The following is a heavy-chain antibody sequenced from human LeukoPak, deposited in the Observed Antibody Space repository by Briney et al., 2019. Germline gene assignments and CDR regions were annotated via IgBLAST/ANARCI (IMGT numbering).Heavy chain of an antibody. CDR2: ISSNGGST. V-gene: IGHV3-64*01. CDR3: ARGGEYCSSTSCYTAFDP. J-gene: IGHJ5*02. D-gene: IGHD2-2*02. Sequence: GGSLRLSCAASGFTFSSYAMHWVRQAPGKGLEYVSAISSNGGSTYYANSVKGRFTISRDNSKNTLYLQMGSLRAEDTAVYFCARGGEYCSSTSCYTAFDPWGQGTLVTVSS. CDR1: GFTFSSYA.